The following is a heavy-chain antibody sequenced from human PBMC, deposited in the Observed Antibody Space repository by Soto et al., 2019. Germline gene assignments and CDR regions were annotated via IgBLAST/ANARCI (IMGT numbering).Heavy chain of an antibody. D-gene: IGHD3-22*01. CDR1: GFTFSYYY. J-gene: IGHJ4*02. CDR2: ISGSGTII. Sequence: GGSLRLSCAASGFTFSYYYMSWIRQAPGKGLEWVSYISGSGTIIYYADSLKGRFTISRDNAKNSLYLQMNSLRAEDTAVYYCARDLGYYDSSGYFDYWGQGTLVTVSS. CDR3: ARDLGYYDSSGYFDY. V-gene: IGHV3-11*01.